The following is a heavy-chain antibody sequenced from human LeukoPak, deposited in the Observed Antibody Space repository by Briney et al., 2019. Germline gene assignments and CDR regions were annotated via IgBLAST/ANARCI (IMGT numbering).Heavy chain of an antibody. CDR3: ARERSGYSVDY. CDR1: GGSISSYY. CDR2: IYYSGST. V-gene: IGHV4-59*01. J-gene: IGHJ4*02. D-gene: IGHD6-13*01. Sequence: SETLSLTCTVSGGSISSYYWSWIRQPPGKGLEWIEYIYYSGSTNYNPSLKSRVTISVDTSKNQFSLKLSSVTAADTAVYYCARERSGYSVDYWGQGTLVTVSS.